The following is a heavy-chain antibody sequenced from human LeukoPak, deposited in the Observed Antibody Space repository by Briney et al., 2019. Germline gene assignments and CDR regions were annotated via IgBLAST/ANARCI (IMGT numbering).Heavy chain of an antibody. CDR2: INPNSGDT. Sequence: ASVKVSCEASGYTFTGYFMHWVRQAPGQGLEWMGWINPNSGDTNYAQKFQGRVTMTRDTSISTAYMELSRLRSDDTAVYYCARSNYAERWLQLKIWGQGTMVTVSS. D-gene: IGHD5-24*01. J-gene: IGHJ3*02. CDR1: GYTFTGYF. V-gene: IGHV1-2*02. CDR3: ARSNYAERWLQLKI.